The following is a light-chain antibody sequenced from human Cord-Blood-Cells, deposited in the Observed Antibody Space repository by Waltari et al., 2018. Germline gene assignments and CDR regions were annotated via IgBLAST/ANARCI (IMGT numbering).Light chain of an antibody. CDR2: EVS. V-gene: IGLV2-14*01. J-gene: IGLJ1*01. CDR1: SSDVGGYNY. CDR3: SSYTSSSTLYV. Sequence: QSALTQPASVSGSPGQSITISCTGTSSDVGGYNYVSWYQQHPGKAPKLMIYEVSNRPSGVSKRFSGSKSGNTASLTISGLQAEYEADYYCSSYTSSSTLYVFGTGTKVTVL.